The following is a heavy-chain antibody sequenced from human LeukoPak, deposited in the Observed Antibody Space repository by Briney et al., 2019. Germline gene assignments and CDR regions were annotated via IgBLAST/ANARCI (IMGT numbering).Heavy chain of an antibody. CDR1: GFTFSSYW. J-gene: IGHJ4*02. CDR3: ARVPGYCGGDCYFDY. Sequence: GGSLRLSCAASGFTFSSYWMSWVPQAPGKGLEWVANIKQDGSEKYYVDSVKGRFTISRDNAKNSLYLQMNSLRAEDTAVYYCARVPGYCGGDCYFDYWGQGTLVTVSS. D-gene: IGHD2-21*02. CDR2: IKQDGSEK. V-gene: IGHV3-7*01.